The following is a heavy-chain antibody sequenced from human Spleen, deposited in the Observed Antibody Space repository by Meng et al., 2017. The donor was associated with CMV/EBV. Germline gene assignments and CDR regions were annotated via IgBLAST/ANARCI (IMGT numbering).Heavy chain of an antibody. CDR3: ARLDNLGTASFDY. Sequence: ESLKISCAASGFTFSRYSMNWVRQAPGKGLEWIGSIYYSGSTYYNPSLKSRVTISVDTSKNQFSLKLSSVTAADTAVHYCARLDNLGTASFDYWDQGTLVTVSS. CDR1: GFTFSRYSMN. D-gene: IGHD6-13*01. V-gene: IGHV4-59*05. J-gene: IGHJ4*02. CDR2: IYYSGST.